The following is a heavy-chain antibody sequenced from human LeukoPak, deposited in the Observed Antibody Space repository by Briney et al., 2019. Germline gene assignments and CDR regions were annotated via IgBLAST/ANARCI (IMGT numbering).Heavy chain of an antibody. V-gene: IGHV3-74*01. Sequence: GGSLRLSCAASGFSAGGYWMHWVRQGPGMGLVWVSRINSDGSSISYADSVKGRFSISGDNAKNTLYLQMNSLRAEDTAVYYCTRGASGYGNFDYWGQGTLVTVSS. CDR2: INSDGSSI. CDR1: GFSAGGYW. D-gene: IGHD5-12*01. CDR3: TRGASGYGNFDY. J-gene: IGHJ4*02.